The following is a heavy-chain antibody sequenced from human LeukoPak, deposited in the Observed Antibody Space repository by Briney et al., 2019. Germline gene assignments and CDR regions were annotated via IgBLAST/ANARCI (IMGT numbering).Heavy chain of an antibody. CDR1: GFTFSSYE. D-gene: IGHD4-17*01. J-gene: IGHJ4*02. V-gene: IGHV3-48*03. CDR2: ISSSGSTI. Sequence: GGSLRLSCAASGFTFSSYEMNWVRQAPGKGLEWVSYISSSGSTIFYADSVKGRFTISRDNAKNSLYLQMNSLRAEDTAVYYCARDRGGFGDYGDYGVFDYWGQGTLVTVSP. CDR3: ARDRGGFGDYGDYGVFDY.